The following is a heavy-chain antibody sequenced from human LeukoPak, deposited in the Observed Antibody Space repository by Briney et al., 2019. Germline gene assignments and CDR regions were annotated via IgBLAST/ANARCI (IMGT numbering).Heavy chain of an antibody. D-gene: IGHD1-26*01. CDR3: AKDSVWDYYFDY. CDR2: ISYDGSNK. Sequence: PGGSLRLSCAASGFTFSSYGMHWVRQAPGKGLEWVAVISYDGSNKYYADSVKGRFTISRDNSKNTLYLQMNSLRAEDTAVYYCAKDSVWDYYFDYWGQGTLVTVSS. V-gene: IGHV3-30*18. CDR1: GFTFSSYG. J-gene: IGHJ4*02.